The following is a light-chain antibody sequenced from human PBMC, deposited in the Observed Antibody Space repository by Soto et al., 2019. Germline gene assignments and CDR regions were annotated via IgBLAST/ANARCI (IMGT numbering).Light chain of an antibody. CDR3: SSYTSSSTYV. Sequence: QSALAQPASVSGSPGQSITISCTGTSSDVGGYNYVSWYQQHPGKAPKLMIYDVTDRPSGVSNRFSGSKSGSTAFLTISGLQAEDEADYYCSSYTSSSTYVFGTGTKVTVL. CDR1: SSDVGGYNY. V-gene: IGLV2-14*01. J-gene: IGLJ1*01. CDR2: DVT.